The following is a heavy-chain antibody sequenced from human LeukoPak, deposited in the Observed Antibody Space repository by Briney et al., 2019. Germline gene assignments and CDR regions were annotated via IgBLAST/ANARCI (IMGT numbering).Heavy chain of an antibody. D-gene: IGHD4/OR15-4a*01. CDR1: GGSISSGSYY. CDR2: IYSGTI. V-gene: IGHV3-53*01. CDR3: ARRAGAYSHPYDY. Sequence: ETLSLTCTVSGGSISSGSYYWSWIRQPAGKGLEWVSFIYSGTIHYSDSVKDRFTISRDNSKNTLYLQMNSLRAEDTAVYYCARRAGAYSHPYDYWGQGTLVTVSS. J-gene: IGHJ4*02.